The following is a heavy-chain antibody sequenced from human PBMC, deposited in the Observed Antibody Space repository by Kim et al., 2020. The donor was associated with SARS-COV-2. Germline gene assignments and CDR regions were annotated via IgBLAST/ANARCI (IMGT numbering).Heavy chain of an antibody. Sequence: TTEYAASVKGRFTISRDDSKSIAYLQMNSLKTEDTAVYYCTTATTISMDVWGQGTTVTVSS. V-gene: IGHV3-49*02. J-gene: IGHJ6*02. CDR2: TT. CDR3: TTATTISMDV. D-gene: IGHD4-17*01.